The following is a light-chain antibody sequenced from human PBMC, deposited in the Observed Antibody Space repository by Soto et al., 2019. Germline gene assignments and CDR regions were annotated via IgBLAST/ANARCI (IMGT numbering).Light chain of an antibody. CDR2: GAS. CDR3: QQYNNSPRT. Sequence: EIVMTQSPATLSVSPGERATVSCRASQRVSSSLAWYQQKPGQAPRLLIYGASTRATGIPARFSGSGSGTEFTLTIGSLHSEDFAVYYCQQYNNSPRTFGQGTKLEI. CDR1: QRVSSS. J-gene: IGKJ2*01. V-gene: IGKV3-15*01.